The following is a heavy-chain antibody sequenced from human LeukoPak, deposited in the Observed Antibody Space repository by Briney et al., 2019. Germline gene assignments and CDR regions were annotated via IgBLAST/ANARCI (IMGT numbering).Heavy chain of an antibody. CDR2: IYYSGST. Sequence: SETLSLTCTVSGGSISSYYWSWIRQPPGKGLGWIGYIYYSGSTNYNPSLKSRVTISVDTSKNQFSLKLSSVTAADTAVYYCARDFGGDQTYFDYWGQGTLVTVSS. CDR3: ARDFGGDQTYFDY. CDR1: GGSISSYY. V-gene: IGHV4-59*01. D-gene: IGHD2-21*02. J-gene: IGHJ4*02.